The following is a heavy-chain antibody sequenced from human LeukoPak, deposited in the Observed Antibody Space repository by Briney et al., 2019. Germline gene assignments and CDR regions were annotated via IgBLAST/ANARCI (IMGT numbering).Heavy chain of an antibody. D-gene: IGHD3-16*01. V-gene: IGHV3-7*01. CDR1: GFTFSLYW. J-gene: IGHJ5*02. CDR3: VRQMIRFWFDP. Sequence: GGSLRLSCAASGFTFSLYWMIWVRQSPGKGLEWVADINPDGSQKYSVDSVKGRFTISRDNAKNSLFLQMNSLRAEDTAVYYCVRQMIRFWFDPWGQGTQVTVSS. CDR2: INPDGSQK.